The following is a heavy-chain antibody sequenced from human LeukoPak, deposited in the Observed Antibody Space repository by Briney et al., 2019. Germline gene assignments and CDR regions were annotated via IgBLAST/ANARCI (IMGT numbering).Heavy chain of an antibody. V-gene: IGHV4-39*01. CDR3: ARVQYYDFWSGYFGANWFDP. D-gene: IGHD3-3*01. CDR2: IYYSGST. J-gene: IGHJ5*02. Sequence: RASETLSLTCTVSGGSISSSSYSWGWIRQPPGKGLEWIGSIYYSGSTYYNPSLKSRVTISVDTSKNQFSLKLISVTAADTAVYSCARVQYYDFWSGYFGANWFDPWGQGTLVTVSS. CDR1: GGSISSSSYS.